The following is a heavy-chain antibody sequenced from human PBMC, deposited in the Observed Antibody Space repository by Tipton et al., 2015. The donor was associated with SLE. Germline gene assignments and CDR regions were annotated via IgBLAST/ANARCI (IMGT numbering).Heavy chain of an antibody. CDR3: ARAAGSYAYFDY. V-gene: IGHV4-39*07. J-gene: IGHJ4*02. CDR1: GGSVSSGSYY. Sequence: TPSLTCTVSGGSVSSGSYYWSWIRQPPGKGLEWIGSIYYSGSTYYNPSLKSRVTISVDTSKNQFSLKLSSVTAADTAVYYCARAAGSYAYFDYWGQGTLVTVSS. CDR2: IYYSGST. D-gene: IGHD1-26*01.